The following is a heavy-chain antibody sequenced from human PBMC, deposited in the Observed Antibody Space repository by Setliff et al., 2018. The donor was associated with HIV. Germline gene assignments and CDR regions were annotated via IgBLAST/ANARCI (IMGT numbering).Heavy chain of an antibody. V-gene: IGHV4-34*01. CDR2: INHSGST. J-gene: IGHJ5*02. D-gene: IGHD2-2*01. Sequence: PSETLSLTCAVYGGSFSGYYWSWIRQPPGKGLAWIGEINHSGSTNYNPSLKSRVTISLDTSKNQFSLRLISVTAADTAVYYCAKVAVTGYCSTTSCQNWFDPSGQVTLVTVSS. CDR3: AKVAVTGYCSTTSCQNWFDP. CDR1: GGSFSGYY.